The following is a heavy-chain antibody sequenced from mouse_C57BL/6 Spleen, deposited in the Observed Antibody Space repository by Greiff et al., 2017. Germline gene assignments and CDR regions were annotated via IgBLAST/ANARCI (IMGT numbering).Heavy chain of an antibody. CDR1: GYTFTDYY. D-gene: IGHD3-2*02. J-gene: IGHJ4*01. Sequence: EVQLQQSGPVLVKPGASVTMSCKASGYTFTDYYMNWVKQSHGKSLEWIGVINPYNGGTSYNQKFKGKATLTVDKSSSTAYMELNSLTSEDSAVYYCASPLDSSGYVKAMDYWGQGTSVTVSS. V-gene: IGHV1-19*01. CDR2: INPYNGGT. CDR3: ASPLDSSGYVKAMDY.